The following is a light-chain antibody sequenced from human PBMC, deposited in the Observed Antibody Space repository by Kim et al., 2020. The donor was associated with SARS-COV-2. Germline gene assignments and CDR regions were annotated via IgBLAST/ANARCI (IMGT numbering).Light chain of an antibody. CDR1: QSISSW. V-gene: IGKV1-5*01. CDR3: QQYNSYSPT. CDR2: DAS. Sequence: ESVGDRITITSRASQSISSWLAWYQQKPGKAPKLLIYDASSLESGVPSRFSGSGSGTEFTLTISSLQPDDFATYYCQQYNSYSPTFGQGTKVEIK. J-gene: IGKJ1*01.